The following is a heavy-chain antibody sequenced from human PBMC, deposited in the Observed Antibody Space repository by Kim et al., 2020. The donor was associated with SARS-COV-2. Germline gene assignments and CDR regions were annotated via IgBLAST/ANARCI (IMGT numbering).Heavy chain of an antibody. J-gene: IGHJ4*02. D-gene: IGHD6-19*01. V-gene: IGHV3-23*01. Sequence: GGSLRLSCAASGFTFSNYAMSWVRQAPGKGLEWVSAISGGGGSTYYEDSVKGRFTISRDNSTNTLYLEMSSLRADDTAEYYCASDAPSHNSGWTYWGQGT. CDR3: ASDAPSHNSGWTY. CDR1: GFTFSNYA. CDR2: ISGGGGST.